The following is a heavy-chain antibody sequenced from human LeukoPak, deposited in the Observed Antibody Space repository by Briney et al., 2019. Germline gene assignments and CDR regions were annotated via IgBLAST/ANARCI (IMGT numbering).Heavy chain of an antibody. Sequence: GGSLRLSCAASGFTFSSYSMNWVRQAPGKGLEWVSYISSSSSTIYYADSVKGRFTISRDNSKNTLYLQMNSLRAEDTAVYYCARPSAGAYTVTTPYYYYGVDVWGQGTTVTVSS. J-gene: IGHJ6*02. CDR2: ISSSSSTI. V-gene: IGHV3-48*01. D-gene: IGHD4-17*01. CDR3: ARPSAGAYTVTTPYYYYGVDV. CDR1: GFTFSSYS.